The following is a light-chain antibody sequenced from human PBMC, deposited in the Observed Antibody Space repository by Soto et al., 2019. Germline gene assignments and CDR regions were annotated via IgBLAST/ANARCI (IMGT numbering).Light chain of an antibody. V-gene: IGKV3-20*01. Sequence: EIVLTQSPGTLSLSPGERGTLSCRASQSVSSSYLAWYQQKPGQAPRLLIYGASNRATGIPDRFSGSGSGTDFTLTISRLEPEDFAVYYCQQYNTSPWTFGQGTKVEIK. CDR3: QQYNTSPWT. CDR2: GAS. J-gene: IGKJ1*01. CDR1: QSVSSSY.